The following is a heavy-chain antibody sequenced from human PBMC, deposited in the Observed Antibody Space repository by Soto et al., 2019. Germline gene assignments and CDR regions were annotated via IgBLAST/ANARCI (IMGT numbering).Heavy chain of an antibody. CDR2: IWYDGSNK. V-gene: IGHV3-33*01. Sequence: QVQLVESGGGVVQPGRSLRLSCAASGFTFSSYGMHWVRQAPGKGLEWLAVIWYDGSNKYYADSVKGRFTISRDNSKNTLYLQMNSLRAEDTAVYYCARIKSIIAAAASLNYYYYYMDVWGKGTTVTVSS. J-gene: IGHJ6*03. D-gene: IGHD6-13*01. CDR1: GFTFSSYG. CDR3: ARIKSIIAAAASLNYYYYYMDV.